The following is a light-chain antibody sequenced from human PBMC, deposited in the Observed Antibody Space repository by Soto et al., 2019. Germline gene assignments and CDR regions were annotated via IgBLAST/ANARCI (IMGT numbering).Light chain of an antibody. V-gene: IGKV3-15*01. CDR2: GAS. J-gene: IGKJ1*01. Sequence: EIVMTQSPATLSVSPGERATLSCRASQSVSSGLSWYQQKPGQAPRLLIYGASTRATGIPARFSGSGSGTEFTLTISGLQSEDFALYYCQHYGYPQRTFGQGTKVDI. CDR1: QSVSSG. CDR3: QHYGYPQRT.